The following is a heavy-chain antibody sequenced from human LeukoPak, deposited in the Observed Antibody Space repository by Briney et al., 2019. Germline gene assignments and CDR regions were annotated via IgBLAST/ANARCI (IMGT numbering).Heavy chain of an antibody. Sequence: GGSLRLSCAASGFTVSTSYMSWVRQAPGKGLEWVPVVYSGGSTYYAGSVRGRCTISRDNSKNTLFLQMNSLRAEDTAVYYCARDYYGSGNYYMDVWDKGTTDTVSS. CDR3: ARDYYGSGNYYMDV. CDR1: GFTVSTSY. CDR2: VYSGGST. D-gene: IGHD3-10*01. J-gene: IGHJ6*03. V-gene: IGHV3-53*01.